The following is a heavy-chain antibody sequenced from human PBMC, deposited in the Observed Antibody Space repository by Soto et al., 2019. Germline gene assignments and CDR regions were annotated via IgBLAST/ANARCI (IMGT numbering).Heavy chain of an antibody. D-gene: IGHD1-26*01. Sequence: QVQLQESGPGLVKPSDTLSLTCAVSVYSISSSNWWGWIRQPPGKGLEWIGYIYYSGTTYYNPSLKSRVTMSVDPSKNQFSLKLTSVTAVDTAVYYCARREIQGPIDYWGQGTLVTVSS. CDR2: IYYSGTT. V-gene: IGHV4-28*01. CDR3: ARREIQGPIDY. J-gene: IGHJ4*02. CDR1: VYSISSSNW.